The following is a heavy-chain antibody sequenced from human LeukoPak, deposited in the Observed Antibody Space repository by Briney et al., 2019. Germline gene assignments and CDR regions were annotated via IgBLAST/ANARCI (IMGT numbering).Heavy chain of an antibody. D-gene: IGHD4-23*01. CDR2: IKQDGSEK. CDR3: ARDRWYMDV. Sequence: GGSLRLSCVASGFTFSSYWMSWVRQAPGKGLEWVANIKQDGSEKYYVDSVKGRFTISRDNAKNSLYLQMNSPRAEDTAVYYCARDRWYMDVWGKGTTVTVSS. V-gene: IGHV3-7*01. CDR1: GFTFSSYW. J-gene: IGHJ6*03.